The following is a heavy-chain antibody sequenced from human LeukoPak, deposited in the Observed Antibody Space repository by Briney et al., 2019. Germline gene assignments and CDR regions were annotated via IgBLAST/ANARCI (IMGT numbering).Heavy chain of an antibody. D-gene: IGHD1-26*01. V-gene: IGHV3-11*01. CDR2: ISSSGSTI. CDR1: GFTFSDYY. CDR3: ARDGLVGARTFDY. Sequence: GGSLRLSCAASGFTFSDYYMSWIRQAPGKGLEWVSYISSSGSTIHYADSVKGRFTISRDNAQNSLYLQMNSLRVEDTAVYYCARDGLVGARTFDYRGQGTLVTVSS. J-gene: IGHJ4*02.